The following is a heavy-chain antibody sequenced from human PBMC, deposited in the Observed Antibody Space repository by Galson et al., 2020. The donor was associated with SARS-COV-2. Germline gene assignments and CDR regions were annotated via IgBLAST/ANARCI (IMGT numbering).Heavy chain of an antibody. J-gene: IGHJ5*02. V-gene: IGHV1-2*02. D-gene: IGHD2-15*01. CDR1: GYSFTDYY. CDR3: ARAAGGPGGNPPDH. Sequence: ASVKVSCKASGYSFTDYYMYWVRQAPGQGLEWMAWINPNSGGTNFAQNFRGRVTMTRDTSVSTAYMELSGLRSDDRAVYYCARAAGGPGGNPPDHWGQGTLVTVSS. CDR2: INPNSGGT.